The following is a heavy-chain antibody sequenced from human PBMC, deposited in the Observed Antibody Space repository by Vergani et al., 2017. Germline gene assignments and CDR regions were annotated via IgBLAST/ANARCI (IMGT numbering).Heavy chain of an antibody. Sequence: QVQLVQSGAEVKKPGASVKVSCRASGYSFSSYDISWVRQATGQGLEWMGWMNPNSGTTGYAQKFQGRVTMTRDTSISTAYMELSKLRADDTAVYYCARVGTSSNRDYFDYWGQGTLVTVSS. CDR1: GYSFSSYD. V-gene: IGHV1-8*01. D-gene: IGHD2-2*01. CDR2: MNPNSGTT. J-gene: IGHJ4*02. CDR3: ARVGTSSNRDYFDY.